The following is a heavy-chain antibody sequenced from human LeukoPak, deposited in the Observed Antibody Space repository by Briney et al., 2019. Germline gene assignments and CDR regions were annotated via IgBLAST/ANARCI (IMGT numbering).Heavy chain of an antibody. Sequence: GGSLRLSCAASGFTFSSYSMNWVRQAPGKGLEWVSSISSSSSYIYYADSVKGRFTISRDNAKNSLYLQMNSLRAEDTAVYYCAYLLGAPLTNQSDYWGQGTLVTVSS. V-gene: IGHV3-21*04. J-gene: IGHJ4*02. CDR2: ISSSSSYI. CDR1: GFTFSSYS. D-gene: IGHD1-26*01. CDR3: AYLLGAPLTNQSDY.